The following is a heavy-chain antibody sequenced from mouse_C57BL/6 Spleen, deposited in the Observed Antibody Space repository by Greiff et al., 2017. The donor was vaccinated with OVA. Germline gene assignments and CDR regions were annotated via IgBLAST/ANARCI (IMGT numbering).Heavy chain of an antibody. V-gene: IGHV1-5*01. J-gene: IGHJ2*01. CDR2: IYPGNSDT. Sequence: VQLKQSGTVLARPGASVKMSCKTSGYTFTSYWMHWVKQRPGQGLEWIGAIYPGNSDTSYNQKFKGKAKLPAVTSASTAYMELSSLTNDDSAVYYCTRLYCGSSSYYFDDWGQGTTLTVSS. CDR1: GYTFTSYW. CDR3: TRLYCGSSSYYFDD. D-gene: IGHD1-1*01.